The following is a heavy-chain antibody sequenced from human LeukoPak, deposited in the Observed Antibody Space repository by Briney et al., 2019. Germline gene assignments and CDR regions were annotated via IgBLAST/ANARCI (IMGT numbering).Heavy chain of an antibody. CDR2: MNPNSGNT. CDR1: GYTFTSYD. Sequence: GASVKVSCKASGYTFTSYDINWVRQATGQGLEWMGWMNPNSGNTGYAQKFQGRVTMTRNTSISTAYMELSSLRSEDTAVYYCARGRDIVATITKTRSADGYWGQGTLVTVSS. CDR3: ARGRDIVATITKTRSADGY. V-gene: IGHV1-8*01. J-gene: IGHJ4*02. D-gene: IGHD5-12*01.